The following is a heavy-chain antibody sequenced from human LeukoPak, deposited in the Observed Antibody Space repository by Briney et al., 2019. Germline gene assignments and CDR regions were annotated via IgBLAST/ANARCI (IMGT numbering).Heavy chain of an antibody. V-gene: IGHV4-59*01. D-gene: IGHD1-26*01. CDR1: GCSIRSYY. Sequence: SETLTLTCAVSGCSIRSYYWNWVRQPPGKGLEWIGYMYYGGSTNYYPSLKSRVTISGDTSNNQFSLNLNSVTAADPPVYYCGGGGTNSQFDYWGQGTLVTVSS. CDR3: GGGGTNSQFDY. CDR2: MYYGGST. J-gene: IGHJ4*02.